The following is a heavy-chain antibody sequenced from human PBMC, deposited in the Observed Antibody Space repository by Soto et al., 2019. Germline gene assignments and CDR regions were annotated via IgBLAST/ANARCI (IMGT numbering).Heavy chain of an antibody. D-gene: IGHD3-10*01. CDR1: GGTFSSYA. J-gene: IGHJ4*02. Sequence: SVKVSCKASGGTFSSYAISWVRQAPGQGLEWMGGIIPIFGTANYAQKFQGRVTMTADTSTDTAYMELSSLRSEDTAVYYCATTIWFGELFPQFDYWVQGTLVTVSS. V-gene: IGHV1-69*06. CDR2: IIPIFGTA. CDR3: ATTIWFGELFPQFDY.